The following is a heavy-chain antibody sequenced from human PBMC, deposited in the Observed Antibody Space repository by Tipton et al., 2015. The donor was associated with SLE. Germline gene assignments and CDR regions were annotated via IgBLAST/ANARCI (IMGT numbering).Heavy chain of an antibody. CDR1: GFTFSSYW. Sequence: SLRLSYIASGFTFSSYWMSWVRQTPGKGLEWVANIKQDGSERYDVDSVRGRFTISRDNAKNSLYLQMNSLRADDTAVYYCAREFGRSSSFYFDSWGQGTLVTVSS. D-gene: IGHD6-13*01. CDR3: AREFGRSSSFYFDS. CDR2: IKQDGSER. J-gene: IGHJ4*02. V-gene: IGHV3-7*01.